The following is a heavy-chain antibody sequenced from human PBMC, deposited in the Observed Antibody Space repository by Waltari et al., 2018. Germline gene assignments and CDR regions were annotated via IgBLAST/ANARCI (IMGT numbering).Heavy chain of an antibody. CDR1: GFSFGNYW. CDR3: ARKAGSGYPYGPFYYDN. CDR2: INVDGGYI. D-gene: IGHD5-12*01. V-gene: IGHV3-74*01. J-gene: IGHJ4*02. Sequence: EVHLAESGGGVVQPGGSLRLSCTGSGFSFGNYWLHWVRRAPRKCLEWVSRINVDGGYISYGDSVKGRFTISRDNAKNTVFLQLNSLRADDTAVYFCARKAGSGYPYGPFYYDNWGQGTLVTVSS.